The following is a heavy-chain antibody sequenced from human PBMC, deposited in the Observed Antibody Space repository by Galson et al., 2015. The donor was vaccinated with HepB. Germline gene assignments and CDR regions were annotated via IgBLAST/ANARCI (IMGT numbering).Heavy chain of an antibody. Sequence: SVKVSCKVSGYTLTELSMHWVRQAPGKGLEWMGGFDPEDGETIYAQKFQGRVTMTEDTSTDTAYMELSSLRSEDTAVYYCATSPAVVRGEDYYYYGMDVWGQGTTVTVSS. CDR1: GYTLTELS. J-gene: IGHJ6*02. V-gene: IGHV1-24*01. CDR3: ATSPAVVRGEDYYYYGMDV. CDR2: FDPEDGET. D-gene: IGHD3-10*01.